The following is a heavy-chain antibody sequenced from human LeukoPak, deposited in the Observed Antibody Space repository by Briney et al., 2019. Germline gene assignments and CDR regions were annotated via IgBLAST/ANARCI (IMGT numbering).Heavy chain of an antibody. CDR2: IVVGSGNT. V-gene: IGHV1-58*02. Sequence: SVKVSCKASGFTFTSSAMQWVRQARGQRLEWIGWIVVGSGNTNYAQKFQERVTITRDMSTSTAYMELSSLRSEDTAVYYCAAALKYNWNPNWFDPWGQGTLVTVSS. CDR1: GFTFTSSA. D-gene: IGHD1-20*01. J-gene: IGHJ5*02. CDR3: AAALKYNWNPNWFDP.